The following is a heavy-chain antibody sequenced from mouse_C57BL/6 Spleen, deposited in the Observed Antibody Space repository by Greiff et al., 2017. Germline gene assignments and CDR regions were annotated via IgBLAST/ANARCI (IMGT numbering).Heavy chain of an antibody. CDR3: ARSDYGSSYDFDY. J-gene: IGHJ2*01. Sequence: VQLQQSGAELVKPGASVKISCKASGYAFSSYWMNWVKQRPGKGLEWIGQIYPGDGDTNYNGKFKGKATLTADKSSSTAYMQLSSLTSEDSAFYFCARSDYGSSYDFDYWGQGTTLTVSS. D-gene: IGHD1-1*01. CDR2: IYPGDGDT. V-gene: IGHV1-80*01. CDR1: GYAFSSYW.